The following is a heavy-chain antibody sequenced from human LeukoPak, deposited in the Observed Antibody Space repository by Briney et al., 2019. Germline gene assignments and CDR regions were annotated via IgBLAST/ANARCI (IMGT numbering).Heavy chain of an antibody. Sequence: GGSLRLSCVASAFTFSSYTMNWVRQAPGKGLEWVSSIDSSSSYIYYADSVKGRFTISRDNAKNSLYLQMSGLSAEDTAVYYCARERVEMASSFESWGQGTLVTVSS. CDR3: ARERVEMASSFES. CDR1: AFTFSSYT. J-gene: IGHJ4*02. CDR2: IDSSSSYI. V-gene: IGHV3-21*01. D-gene: IGHD5-24*01.